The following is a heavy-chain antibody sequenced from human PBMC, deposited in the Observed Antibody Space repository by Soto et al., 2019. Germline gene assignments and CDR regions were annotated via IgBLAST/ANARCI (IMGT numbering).Heavy chain of an antibody. D-gene: IGHD4-17*01. CDR2: ISAGGGTT. J-gene: IGHJ4*02. CDR3: AKDLKTTVVRAYDY. CDR1: GFTFSNYA. Sequence: EVQLLESGGGLVQPGGSLRLSCAASGFTFSNYAMSWVRQAPGKGLEWVSVISAGGGTTYYADSVKGRFTISRDNSKNTLYLQMYSLRAEDTAVYYCAKDLKTTVVRAYDYWGQGTLVTVSS. V-gene: IGHV3-23*01.